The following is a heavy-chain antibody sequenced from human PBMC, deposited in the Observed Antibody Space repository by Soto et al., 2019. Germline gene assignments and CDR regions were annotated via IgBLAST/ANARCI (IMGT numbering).Heavy chain of an antibody. Sequence: SLRLSCAASGFTFSSYAMSWVRQAPGKGLEWVSAISGSGGSTYYADSVKGRFTISRDNSKNTLYLQMNSLRAEDTAVYYCAKEPAPGYSSSWYVDYWGQGTLVTVSS. CDR1: GFTFSSYA. V-gene: IGHV3-23*01. J-gene: IGHJ4*02. CDR2: ISGSGGST. CDR3: AKEPAPGYSSSWYVDY. D-gene: IGHD6-13*01.